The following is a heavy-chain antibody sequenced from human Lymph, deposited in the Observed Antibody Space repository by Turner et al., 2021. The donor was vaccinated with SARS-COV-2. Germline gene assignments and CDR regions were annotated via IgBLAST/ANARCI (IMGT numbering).Heavy chain of an antibody. J-gene: IGHJ4*02. CDR1: GASISSGGYY. Sequence: QVQLQESGPGLGKPSQTLYLTCTFSGASISSGGYYWSWSRQHPGKGLEWIGYIYYSGSTYYNPSFKSRVTISVDTSKDQFSLKLSSVTAADTAVYYCARDYGGNSNYFGYWGQGTLVTVSS. CDR2: IYYSGST. CDR3: ARDYGGNSNYFGY. D-gene: IGHD4-17*01. V-gene: IGHV4-31*03.